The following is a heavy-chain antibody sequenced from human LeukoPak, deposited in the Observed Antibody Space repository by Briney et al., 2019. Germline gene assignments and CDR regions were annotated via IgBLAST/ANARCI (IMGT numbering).Heavy chain of an antibody. Sequence: GGSLRLSCAASRFAFSSYNMDWVRQAPGKGLEWISYISSSGSTKYYADSVKGRFTISRDNAQNSLYLQMNSLRAEDTAVYCCAMYYDSSGKNYWGQGTLVSVSS. CDR1: RFAFSSYN. CDR2: ISSSGSTK. V-gene: IGHV3-48*01. J-gene: IGHJ4*02. CDR3: AMYYDSSGKNY. D-gene: IGHD3-22*01.